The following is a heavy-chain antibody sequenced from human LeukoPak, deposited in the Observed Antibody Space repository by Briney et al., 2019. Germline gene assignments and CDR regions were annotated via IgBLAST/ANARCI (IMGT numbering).Heavy chain of an antibody. CDR3: ARGWFGELPLLDI. CDR1: GYAFTGYY. D-gene: IGHD3-10*01. Sequence: RASVKVSCKASGYAFTGYYMHWVRQAPGQGLEWMGWINPNSGGTNYAQKFQGRVTMTRDTSISTAYMELSRLRSDDTAVYYCARGWFGELPLLDIWGQGTMVTVSS. V-gene: IGHV1-2*02. CDR2: INPNSGGT. J-gene: IGHJ3*02.